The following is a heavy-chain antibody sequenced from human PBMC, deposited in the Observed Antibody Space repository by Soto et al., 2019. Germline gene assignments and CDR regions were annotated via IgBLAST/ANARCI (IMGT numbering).Heavy chain of an antibody. CDR3: ARLSTPYCGGDCFGNHFDY. CDR1: GYTFTSYA. D-gene: IGHD2-21*02. V-gene: IGHV1-3*01. CDR2: INAGNGNT. Sequence: ASVKVSCKASGYTFTSYAMHWVRQAPGQRLEWMGWINAGNGNTKYSQKFQGRVTITRDTSASTAYMELSSLRSEDTAVYYCARLSTPYCGGDCFGNHFDYWGQGTLVTVSS. J-gene: IGHJ4*02.